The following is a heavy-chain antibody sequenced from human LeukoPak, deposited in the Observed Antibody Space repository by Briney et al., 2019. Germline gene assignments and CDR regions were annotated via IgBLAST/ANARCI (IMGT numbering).Heavy chain of an antibody. Sequence: PGGSLRLSCAACGFTFSSYAMNWVRQAPGKGLEWVSGVSGSGSSTYYADSVKGRFTISRDNSKNTLYLQMNSQRAEDTAAYYCAKGAHSCWTGSIDYWGQGTLVTVSS. CDR2: VSGSGSST. CDR3: AKGAHSCWTGSIDY. V-gene: IGHV3-23*01. CDR1: GFTFSSYA. D-gene: IGHD2-2*01. J-gene: IGHJ4*02.